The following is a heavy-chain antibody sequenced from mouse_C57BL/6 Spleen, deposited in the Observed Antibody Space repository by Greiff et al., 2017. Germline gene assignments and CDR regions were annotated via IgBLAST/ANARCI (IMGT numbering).Heavy chain of an antibody. CDR1: GFSFNTYA. Sequence: EAGGGLVQPKGSLKLSCAASGFSFNTYAMNWVRQAPGKGLEWVARIRSKSNNYATYYADSVKDRFTISRDDSESMLYLQMNNLKTEDTAMYYCVRHESPHGAMDYWGQGTSVTVSS. V-gene: IGHV10-1*01. CDR3: VRHESPHGAMDY. CDR2: IRSKSNNYAT. J-gene: IGHJ4*01.